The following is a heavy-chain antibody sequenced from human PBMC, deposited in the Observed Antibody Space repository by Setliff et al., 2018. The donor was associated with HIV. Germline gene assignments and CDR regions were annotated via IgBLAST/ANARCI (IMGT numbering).Heavy chain of an antibody. Sequence: PSETLSLTCIVSGGSISSHGYYWTWIRQPAGKGLEWIGHIYSTGNTDYNPALKRRVTISIDTSRSQFSLKLTSVTAADTAVYYCARETSGNYPDFSFYLGVWGKGTTVTVSS. D-gene: IGHD1-26*01. J-gene: IGHJ6*03. CDR1: GGSISSHGYY. V-gene: IGHV4-61*09. CDR3: ARETSGNYPDFSFYLGV. CDR2: IYSTGNT.